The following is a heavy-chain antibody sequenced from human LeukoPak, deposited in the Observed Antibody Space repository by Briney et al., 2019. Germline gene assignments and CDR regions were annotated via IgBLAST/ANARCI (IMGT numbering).Heavy chain of an antibody. CDR1: GFTLSSYS. Sequence: GGSLRLSCAASGFTLSSYSMSWVRQAPGKGLGWISYISSNGSTIYYAASVKGRFTISRDSAKNSLYLQMNGLRAEDTAVYYCARVGPREYYYDSSGYYSSSYYGMDVWGQGTTVTVSS. V-gene: IGHV3-48*01. CDR2: ISSNGSTI. D-gene: IGHD3-22*01. CDR3: ARVGPREYYYDSSGYYSSSYYGMDV. J-gene: IGHJ6*02.